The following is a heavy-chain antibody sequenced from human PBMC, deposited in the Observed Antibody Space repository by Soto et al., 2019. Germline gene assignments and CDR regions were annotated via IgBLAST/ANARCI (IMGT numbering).Heavy chain of an antibody. Sequence: SVKVSCKASGDTSSNYGVSWVRQAPGQGLEWMGGILPVFGTTTYARNFQGRITITADKSTSTVYMELTSLRSDDTATYYCARDPDEVVGTDYHYYGMDVWDQGPTVTVSS. CDR2: ILPVFGTT. CDR1: GDTSSNYG. D-gene: IGHD1-26*01. CDR3: ARDPDEVVGTDYHYYGMDV. J-gene: IGHJ6*02. V-gene: IGHV1-69*06.